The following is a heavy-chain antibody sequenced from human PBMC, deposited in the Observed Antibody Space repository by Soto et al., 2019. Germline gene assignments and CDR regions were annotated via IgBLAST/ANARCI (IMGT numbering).Heavy chain of an antibody. CDR1: GFSLSDADVG. Sequence: QVTLKESGPVLVKPTETLTLTCTVSGFSLSDADVGVAWIRQPPGKALEWLAHILSNDEEVFSSSLRTRLTNSKDTSRRQVVLTMSSMEPVDTATYYCSRIRGYCSGVSFYFYDFALDVWGQGPTVTVS. CDR2: ILSNDEE. D-gene: IGHD2-15*01. J-gene: IGHJ6*01. CDR3: SRIRGYCSGVSFYFYDFALDV. V-gene: IGHV2-26*01.